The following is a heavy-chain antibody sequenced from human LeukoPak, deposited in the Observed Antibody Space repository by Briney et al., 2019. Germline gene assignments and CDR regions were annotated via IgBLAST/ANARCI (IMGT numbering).Heavy chain of an antibody. J-gene: IGHJ4*02. D-gene: IGHD4-17*01. V-gene: IGHV4-39*07. CDR1: GGSISSSSYY. Sequence: SETLSLTCTVSGGSISSSSYYWGWIRQPPGKGLEWIGNIDYSGDTYYNPSLKSRVTISGDTSNNQFSLKLSSVTAADTAVYYCASLDGANYGVVWGQGTLVTVSS. CDR3: ASLDGANYGVV. CDR2: IDYSGDT.